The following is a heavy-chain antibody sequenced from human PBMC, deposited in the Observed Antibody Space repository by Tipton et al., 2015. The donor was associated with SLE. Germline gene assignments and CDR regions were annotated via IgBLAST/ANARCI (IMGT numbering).Heavy chain of an antibody. CDR1: GFTFSDYY. CDR3: ARVLGDGYNSDY. D-gene: IGHD5-24*01. Sequence: SLRLSCAASGFTFSDYYMSWIRQAPGKGLEWVSYISSSGSTIYYADSVKGRFTISRDNAKNSLYLQMNSLRAEDTAVYCCARVLGDGYNSDYWGQGTLVTVSS. CDR2: ISSSGSTI. J-gene: IGHJ4*02. V-gene: IGHV3-11*01.